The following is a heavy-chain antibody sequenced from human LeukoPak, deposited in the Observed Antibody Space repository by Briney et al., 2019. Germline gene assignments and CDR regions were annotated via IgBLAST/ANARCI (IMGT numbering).Heavy chain of an antibody. D-gene: IGHD1-26*01. Sequence: KSSETLSLTCTVSGGSISSSSYYWGWIRQPPGKGLEWIGSIYYSGSTYYNPSLKSRVTISVDTSKNQFSLKLSSVTAADTAVYYCARSIVGATGGFDPWGQGILVTVSS. V-gene: IGHV4-39*01. CDR3: ARSIVGATGGFDP. CDR2: IYYSGST. CDR1: GGSISSSSYY. J-gene: IGHJ5*02.